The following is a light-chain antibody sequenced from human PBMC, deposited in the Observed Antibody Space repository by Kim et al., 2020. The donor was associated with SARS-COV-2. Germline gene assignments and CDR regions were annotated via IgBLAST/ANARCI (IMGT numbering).Light chain of an antibody. CDR3: QQYNNWPRT. Sequence: EIVMTQSPATLSVSPGERATLSCRASQSVSSNLVWYQQKPGQAPRLLIYGASTRVTGIPARFSGSGSGTEFTLTISSLQSEDFAVYYCQQYNNWPRTFVQGTKVDIK. CDR1: QSVSSN. CDR2: GAS. J-gene: IGKJ1*01. V-gene: IGKV3-15*01.